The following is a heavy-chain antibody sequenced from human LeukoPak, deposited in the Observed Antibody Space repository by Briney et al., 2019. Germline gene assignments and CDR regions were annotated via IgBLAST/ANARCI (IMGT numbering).Heavy chain of an antibody. D-gene: IGHD6-13*01. J-gene: IGHJ4*02. CDR2: ISGRSDYI. CDR3: ARGLSSSWRTFDY. Sequence: PGGSLRLSCAASGFTFGTYSMTWVRQAPGKGLEWVSSISGRSDYIYYADSVKGRFTISRDNAKNSLYLQMNSLRAEDTAVYYCARGLSSSWRTFDYRGQGTLVTVSS. CDR1: GFTFGTYS. V-gene: IGHV3-21*06.